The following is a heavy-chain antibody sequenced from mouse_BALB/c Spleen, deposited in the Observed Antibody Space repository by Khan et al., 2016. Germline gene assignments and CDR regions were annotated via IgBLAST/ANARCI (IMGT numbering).Heavy chain of an antibody. CDR1: GYTFTSYW. J-gene: IGHJ3*01. CDR2: IYPSDIYT. Sequence: QVQLQQSGAELVRPGASVKLSCKASGYTFTSYWINWMKQRPGQGLEWIGNIYPSDIYTNYNQKFKDKATLTVDKSSSTAYMQLSSPTSEDSAIYYSTRGASTMIRGFAYWGQGTLVTVSA. CDR3: TRGASTMIRGFAY. D-gene: IGHD2-4*01. V-gene: IGHV1-69*02.